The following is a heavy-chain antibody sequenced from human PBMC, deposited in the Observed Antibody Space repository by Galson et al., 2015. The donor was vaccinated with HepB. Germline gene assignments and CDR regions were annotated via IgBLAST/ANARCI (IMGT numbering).Heavy chain of an antibody. CDR1: GGTLSSYT. J-gene: IGHJ4*02. V-gene: IGHV1-69*13. Sequence: SVKVSCKASGGTLSSYTISWVRQAPGQGLEWMGGIIPIFDSANYAQKFQGRVTITADESTRTALMELSSLRSEDTAFYYCAANYYDSQGVFDYWGQGTLVTVSS. CDR2: IIPIFDSA. D-gene: IGHD3-22*01. CDR3: AANYYDSQGVFDY.